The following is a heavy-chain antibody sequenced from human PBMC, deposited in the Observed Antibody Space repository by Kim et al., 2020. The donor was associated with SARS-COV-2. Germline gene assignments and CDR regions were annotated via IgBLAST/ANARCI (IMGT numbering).Heavy chain of an antibody. CDR2: INHSGST. J-gene: IGHJ6*03. CDR3: ARGGNYDSRSYYYYMDV. V-gene: IGHV4-34*01. Sequence: SETLSLTCAVYGRSFSGYYWSWIRQPPGKGLEWIGEINHSGSTNYNPSLKSRVTISVDTSKNQFSLKLSSVTAADTAVYFCARGGNYDSRSYYYYMDVWGEGTKVTVSS. D-gene: IGHD3-22*01. CDR1: GRSFSGYY.